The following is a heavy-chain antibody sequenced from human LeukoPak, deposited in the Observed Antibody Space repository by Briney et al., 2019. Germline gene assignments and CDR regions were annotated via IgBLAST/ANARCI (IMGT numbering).Heavy chain of an antibody. CDR2: ISGSGGST. CDR3: AKATATAMVTWGGFD. V-gene: IGHV3-23*01. D-gene: IGHD5-18*01. Sequence: GGSLRLSCAASGFTFSSYAMSWVRQAPGKGLEWVSAISGSGGSTYYADFVKGRFTISRDNSKNTLYLQMNSLRAEDTAVYYCAKATATAMVTWGGFDWGQGTLVTVSS. J-gene: IGHJ4*02. CDR1: GFTFSSYA.